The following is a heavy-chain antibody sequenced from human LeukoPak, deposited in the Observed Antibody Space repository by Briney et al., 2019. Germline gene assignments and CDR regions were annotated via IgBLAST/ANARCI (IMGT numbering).Heavy chain of an antibody. CDR2: INHSGST. J-gene: IGHJ4*02. Sequence: SETLSLTCTVSGGSISSYYWSWIRQPPGNGLEWIGEINHSGSTNYNPSLKSRVTISVDTSKNQFSLKLSSVTAADTAVYYCAREGGPDWNVRVNWGQGTLVTVSS. V-gene: IGHV4-34*01. D-gene: IGHD1-1*01. CDR3: AREGGPDWNVRVN. CDR1: GGSISSYY.